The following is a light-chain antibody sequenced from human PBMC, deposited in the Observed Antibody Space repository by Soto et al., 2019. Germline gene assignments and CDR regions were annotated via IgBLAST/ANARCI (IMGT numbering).Light chain of an antibody. CDR2: NDN. CDR1: SSNIGSRP. J-gene: IGLJ2*01. V-gene: IGLV1-44*01. CDR3: AAWDGSVHVI. Sequence: QSVLTQPPSASATPGQTVTISCSGSSSNIGSRPVNWYQQLPGSPLTLLVYNDNQRPSGVPDLSAGSKTGTSASPSISGLQSEGAADYYCAAWDGSVHVIFGGGTKLTVL.